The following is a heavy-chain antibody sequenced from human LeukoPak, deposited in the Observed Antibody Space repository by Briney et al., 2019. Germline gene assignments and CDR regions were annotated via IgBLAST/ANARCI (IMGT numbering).Heavy chain of an antibody. D-gene: IGHD2-21*02. CDR2: INPNSGGT. Sequence: ASVKVSCKASGGTFSSYAISWVRQAPGQGLEWMGWINPNSGGTNYAQKLQGRVTMTRDTSISTAYMELSRLRSDGTAVYYCARDIVVVTATVDYYYYYYMDVWGKGTTVTISS. J-gene: IGHJ6*03. CDR1: GGTFSSYA. V-gene: IGHV1-2*02. CDR3: ARDIVVVTATVDYYYYYYMDV.